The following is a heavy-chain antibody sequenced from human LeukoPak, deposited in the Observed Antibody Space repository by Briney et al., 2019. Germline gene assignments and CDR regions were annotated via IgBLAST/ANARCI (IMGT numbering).Heavy chain of an antibody. CDR2: INSDGSST. J-gene: IGHJ4*02. CDR3: ARGPASGSYGY. CDR1: GFTFSSYW. V-gene: IGHV3-74*01. D-gene: IGHD1-26*01. Sequence: GGSLRLSCAASGFTFSSYWMHWVRQAPGKGLVWVSRINSDGSSTSYADSVQGRFPISRDNAKNTLYLQMNSLRAEDAAVYYCARGPASGSYGYWGQGTLVTVSS.